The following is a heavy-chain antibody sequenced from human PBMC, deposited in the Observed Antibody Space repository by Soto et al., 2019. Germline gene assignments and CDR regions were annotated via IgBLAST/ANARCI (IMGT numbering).Heavy chain of an antibody. CDR3: ARGVIDSSGYYYGRSSDFDY. CDR2: MNPNSGNT. J-gene: IGHJ4*02. D-gene: IGHD3-22*01. CDR1: GYTFTSYD. Sequence: GASVKVSCKASGYTFTSYDINWVRQATGQGFEWMGWMNPNSGNTGYAQKFQGRVTITADESTSTAYMELSSLRSEDTAVYYCARGVIDSSGYYYGRSSDFDYWGQGTLVTVSS. V-gene: IGHV1-8*01.